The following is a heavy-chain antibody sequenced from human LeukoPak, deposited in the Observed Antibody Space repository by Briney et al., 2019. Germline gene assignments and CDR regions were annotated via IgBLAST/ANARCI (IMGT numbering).Heavy chain of an antibody. D-gene: IGHD6-19*01. J-gene: IGHJ4*02. V-gene: IGHV4-59*08. CDR3: ARWYSSGWAFDY. Sequence: ASETLSLTCTVSGGTISSYYWNWIRQPPGKGLEWIGYIHYSGSTKYNPSLKSRVTISVDTSKNQFSLKLGSVTAADTAVYYCARWYSSGWAFDYWGQGTLVTVSS. CDR1: GGTISSYY. CDR2: IHYSGST.